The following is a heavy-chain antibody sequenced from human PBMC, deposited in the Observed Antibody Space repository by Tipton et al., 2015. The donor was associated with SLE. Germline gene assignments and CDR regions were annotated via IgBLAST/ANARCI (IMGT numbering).Heavy chain of an antibody. V-gene: IGHV4-59*01. D-gene: IGHD3-22*01. Sequence: TLSLTCTVSGGSISSYYWSWIRQPPGKGLEWIGYIYYSGSTNYNPSLKSRVTISVDTSKNQFSLKLSSVTAADTAVYYCARGLNYYDSSGFQHWGQGTLVTVSS. CDR2: IYYSGST. CDR3: ARGLNYYDSSGFQH. CDR1: GGSISSYY. J-gene: IGHJ1*01.